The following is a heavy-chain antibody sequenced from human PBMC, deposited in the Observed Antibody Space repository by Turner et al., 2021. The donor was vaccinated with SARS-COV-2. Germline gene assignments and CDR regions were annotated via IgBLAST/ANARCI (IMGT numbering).Heavy chain of an antibody. D-gene: IGHD6-19*01. V-gene: IGHV4-59*01. J-gene: IGHJ5*02. Sequence: QVQLQESGPGLVKPSETLSLTCTVSVGSISSYYWYWIRQPPGKGLEWIGYIYYNGITNYNPSLKSRVTISVATSKKQFPLKLSSVTAADTAVYYCARGWGGIVVAWGQGTPVTVSS. CDR3: ARGWGGIVVA. CDR2: IYYNGIT. CDR1: VGSISSYY.